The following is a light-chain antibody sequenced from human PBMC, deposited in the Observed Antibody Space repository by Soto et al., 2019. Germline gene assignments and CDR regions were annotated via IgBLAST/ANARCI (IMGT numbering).Light chain of an antibody. Sequence: IELTQSPGTLSLSPGERATLSCRASQSVSTSHLGWYQKKPGQPPSLLMYEISDSASGIPERFSGGGSGTEFSLIVIRRVPEDYAVYYCYFYGTTPLCTFGQGTKLEIK. J-gene: IGKJ2*02. CDR2: EIS. CDR1: QSVSTSH. CDR3: YFYGTTPLCT. V-gene: IGKV3-20*01.